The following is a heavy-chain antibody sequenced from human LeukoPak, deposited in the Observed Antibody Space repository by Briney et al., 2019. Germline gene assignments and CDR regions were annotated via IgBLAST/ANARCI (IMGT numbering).Heavy chain of an antibody. CDR1: GFTFSSYA. Sequence: PGGSLRLSCAASGFTFSSYAMSWVRQAPGKGLEWVSAISGSGGSTYYADSVKGRFTISRDNSKNALYLQMNSLRAEDTAVYYCVKGGLSGYYDILTGSPLADAFDPWGQGTLVTVSS. V-gene: IGHV3-23*01. CDR3: VKGGLSGYYDILTGSPLADAFDP. D-gene: IGHD3-9*01. CDR2: ISGSGGST. J-gene: IGHJ5*02.